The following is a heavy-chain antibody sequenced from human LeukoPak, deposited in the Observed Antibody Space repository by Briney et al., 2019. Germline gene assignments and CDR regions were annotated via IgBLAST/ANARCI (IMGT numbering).Heavy chain of an antibody. V-gene: IGHV4-38-2*02. CDR1: GDSIGSDYY. CDR3: ARGGITIFYTLFY. D-gene: IGHD3-9*01. CDR2: IHHSGNT. Sequence: PSETLSLTCLVSGDSIGSDYYWGWIRQSPGKGLEWIGSIHHSGNTYYNPSLKRRITLSVDTSKNQFSLRLNSLTAADAAVYYCARGGITIFYTLFYWGQGTLVTVSS. J-gene: IGHJ4*02.